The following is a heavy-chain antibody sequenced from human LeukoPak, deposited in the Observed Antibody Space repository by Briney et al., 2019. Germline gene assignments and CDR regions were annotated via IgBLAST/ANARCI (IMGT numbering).Heavy chain of an antibody. V-gene: IGHV3-7*01. J-gene: IGHJ6*03. CDR3: ARHALAGLYYYYFYMDV. Sequence: GGSLRLSCAASGFTFSSYEMNWVRQAPGMGLEWVANIKLDGSEEYYVDSVKGRFTISRDNAKSTLYLQMNSLRVEDTAIYFCARHALAGLYYYYFYMDVWGNGTTVTVSS. D-gene: IGHD6-19*01. CDR2: IKLDGSEE. CDR1: GFTFSSYE.